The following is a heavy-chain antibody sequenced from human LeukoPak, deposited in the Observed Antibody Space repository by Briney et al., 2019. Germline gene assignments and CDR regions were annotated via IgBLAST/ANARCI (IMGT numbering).Heavy chain of an antibody. Sequence: PGGSLRLSCAASGFTFSSYAMHWVRQAPGKGLEWVAVISYDGSNKYYADSVKGRFTISRDNSKNTLYLQMNSLRAEDTAVYYCARELEYLGAFDIWGQGTMVTVSS. CDR1: GFTFSSYA. J-gene: IGHJ3*02. V-gene: IGHV3-30-3*01. D-gene: IGHD2-2*01. CDR2: ISYDGSNK. CDR3: ARELEYLGAFDI.